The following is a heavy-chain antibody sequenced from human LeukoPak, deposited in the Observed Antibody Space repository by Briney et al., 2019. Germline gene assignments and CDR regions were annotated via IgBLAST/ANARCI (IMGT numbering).Heavy chain of an antibody. V-gene: IGHV3-23*01. J-gene: IGHJ5*02. D-gene: IGHD3-16*01. CDR2: IGGRGGST. CDR1: GSRFSDFT. Sequence: GGSLRLSCAASGSRFSDFTMTWVRQAPGKGPEWASAIGGRGGSTYYADSLGGRFTISRDNSKDMLYLQMNSLKVEDTATYYWGKGGGAWGQGTLVTVSS. CDR3: GKGGGA.